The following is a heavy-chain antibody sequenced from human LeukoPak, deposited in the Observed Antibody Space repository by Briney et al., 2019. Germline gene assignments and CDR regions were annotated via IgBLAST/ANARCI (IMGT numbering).Heavy chain of an antibody. J-gene: IGHJ4*02. CDR1: RFTFSRYA. CDR3: AKDVYSSTFHYFYY. Sequence: GGSLSLSCAASRFTFSRYAMLGVRQAPGEGLVCVAVISYDGSNKYYADSVKGRFTISRDSAKNSLYLQMNSLRAEDTALYYCAKDVYSSTFHYFYYWGQGNLVIVSS. D-gene: IGHD6-13*01. V-gene: IGHV3-30*04. CDR2: ISYDGSNK.